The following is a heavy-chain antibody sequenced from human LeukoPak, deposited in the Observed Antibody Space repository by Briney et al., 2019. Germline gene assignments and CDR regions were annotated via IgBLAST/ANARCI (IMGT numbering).Heavy chain of an antibody. CDR3: ARGFVVVAASVWFDP. D-gene: IGHD2-15*01. J-gene: IGHJ5*02. CDR2: IYYSGST. V-gene: IGHV4-59*12. CDR1: GGSISSYY. Sequence: SETLSLTCTVSGGSISSYYWSWIRQPPGKGLEWIGYIYYSGSTNYNPSLKSRVTISVDTSKNQFSLKLRSVTAADTAVYYCARGFVVVAASVWFDPWGQGTLVTVSS.